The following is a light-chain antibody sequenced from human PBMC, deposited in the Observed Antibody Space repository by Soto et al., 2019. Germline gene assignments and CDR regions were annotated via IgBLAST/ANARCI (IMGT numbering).Light chain of an antibody. CDR3: QQYGSSPET. CDR2: DAS. V-gene: IGKV3-11*01. Sequence: EIVWAQWPATRSLGPVEISSLSWRASQSVSSYLAWYQQKPGQAPRLLIYDASNRATGIPARFSGSGSGTDFTLTISSLEPEDFAVYYCQQYGSSPETFGQGTKVDIK. J-gene: IGKJ1*01. CDR1: QSVSSY.